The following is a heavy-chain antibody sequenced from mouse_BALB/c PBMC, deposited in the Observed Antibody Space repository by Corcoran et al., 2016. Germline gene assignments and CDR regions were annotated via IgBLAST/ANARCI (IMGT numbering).Heavy chain of an antibody. CDR3: AKGSSGSWFAY. V-gene: IGHV14-3*02. D-gene: IGHD4-1*01. CDR2: IDPANGNT. CDR1: GFNIKDTY. Sequence: EVQLQQSGAELVKPGASVKLSCTASGFNIKDTYMHWVKQRPEQGLEWIGRIDPANGNTKYDPKFQGKATITADTSSNTAYLQLSSLTSEDTAVYYCAKGSSGSWFAYWGQGTLVTVSA. J-gene: IGHJ3*01.